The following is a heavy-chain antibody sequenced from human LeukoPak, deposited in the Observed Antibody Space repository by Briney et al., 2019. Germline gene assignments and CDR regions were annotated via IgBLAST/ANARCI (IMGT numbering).Heavy chain of an antibody. J-gene: IGHJ4*02. V-gene: IGHV1-8*03. CDR3: ARDKQLLIDY. CDR1: GYTFASYD. CDR2: MNPNSGNT. D-gene: IGHD3-16*01. Sequence: ASVKVSCKASGYTFASYDINWVRQATGQGLEWMGWMNPNSGNTRYAQKFQGRVTITRNASISTAYMELSSLRSEDTAVYYCARDKQLLIDYWGQGTLVTVSS.